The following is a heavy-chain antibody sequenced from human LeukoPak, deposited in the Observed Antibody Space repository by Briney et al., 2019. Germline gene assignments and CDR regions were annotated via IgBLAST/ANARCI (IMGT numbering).Heavy chain of an antibody. Sequence: ASVKVSCKASGYTFTSYDINWVRQATGQGLEWMGWMNPNSGNTGYAQKFQGRVTMTRNTSISTAYMELSSLRSEDTAVYYCARDYYYDSSGYLPPGYWGQGTLVTVSS. CDR3: ARDYYYDSSGYLPPGY. V-gene: IGHV1-8*01. CDR2: MNPNSGNT. D-gene: IGHD3-22*01. J-gene: IGHJ4*02. CDR1: GYTFTSYD.